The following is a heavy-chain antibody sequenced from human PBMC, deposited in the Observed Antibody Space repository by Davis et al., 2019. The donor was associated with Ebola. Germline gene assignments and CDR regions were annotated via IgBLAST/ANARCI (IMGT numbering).Heavy chain of an antibody. CDR1: GFTFSSYA. D-gene: IGHD5-18*01. CDR3: ARELDTSMVYDYYCGMDV. Sequence: GESLKISCAASGFTFSSYAMHWVRQAPGKGLEWVAVISYDGNNKYYADSVKGRFTISRDNSKNTLYLQMNSLRAEDTAVYYCARELDTSMVYDYYCGMDVWGKGTTVTVSS. V-gene: IGHV3-30-3*01. J-gene: IGHJ6*04. CDR2: ISYDGNNK.